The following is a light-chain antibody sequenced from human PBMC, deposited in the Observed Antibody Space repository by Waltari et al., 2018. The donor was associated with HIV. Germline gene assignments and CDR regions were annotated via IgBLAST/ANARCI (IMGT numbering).Light chain of an antibody. V-gene: IGKV1-39*01. Sequence: DIQMTQSPSSLSASEGDRVPLSCRANQSVNGYLTWYQEKPGKAPKLLIYAASSLHSGVPPRFRGSGSGTDFTLTITSLQLEDCAVYYCQQSYTHPRSFGPGTKVEI. J-gene: IGKJ3*01. CDR1: QSVNGY. CDR2: AAS. CDR3: QQSYTHPRS.